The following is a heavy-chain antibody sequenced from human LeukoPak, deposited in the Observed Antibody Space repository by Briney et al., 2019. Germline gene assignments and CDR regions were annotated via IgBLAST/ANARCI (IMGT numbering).Heavy chain of an antibody. CDR1: SGSITSTFYY. CDR3: ARRQLGTMMEV. J-gene: IGHJ6*04. Sequence: SETLSLTCTVSSGSITSTFYYWVWIRQPPGKGLEWIGTMKYSGSGTSYYNPSLKSRVAISADTSKSQLSLKLSSVTAADTGVYYCARRQLGTMMEVWGKGTTVALSS. D-gene: IGHD6-13*01. CDR2: MKYSGSGTS. V-gene: IGHV4-39*01.